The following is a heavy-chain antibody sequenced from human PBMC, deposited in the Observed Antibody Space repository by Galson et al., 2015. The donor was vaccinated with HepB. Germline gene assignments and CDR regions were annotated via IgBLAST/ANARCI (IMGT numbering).Heavy chain of an antibody. CDR2: FDPEDGET. Sequence: SVKVSCKVSGYTLTELSMHWVRQAPGKGLEWMGGFDPEDGETIYAQKFQGRVTMTEDTSTDTAYMELSSLRSEDTAVYYWATVGRYSSSWYGWFDPWGQGTLVTVSS. V-gene: IGHV1-24*01. D-gene: IGHD6-13*01. CDR3: ATVGRYSSSWYGWFDP. CDR1: GYTLTELS. J-gene: IGHJ5*02.